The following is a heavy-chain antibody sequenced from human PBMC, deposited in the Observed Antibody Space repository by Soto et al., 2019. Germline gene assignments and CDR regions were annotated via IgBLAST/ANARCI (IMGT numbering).Heavy chain of an antibody. V-gene: IGHV4-34*01. D-gene: IGHD6-13*01. CDR1: GGSFSGYY. J-gene: IGHJ6*02. CDR2: INHSGST. CDR3: ARAGEYSSSWYLTYYGMDV. Sequence: PSETLSLTCAVYGGSFSGYYWSWIRQPPGKGLEWIGEINHSGSTNYNPSLKSRVTISVDTSKNQFSLKLSSVTAADTAVYYCARAGEYSSSWYLTYYGMDVWGQGTKGT.